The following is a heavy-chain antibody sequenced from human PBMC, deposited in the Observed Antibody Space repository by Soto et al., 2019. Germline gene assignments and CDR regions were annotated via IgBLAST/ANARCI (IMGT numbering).Heavy chain of an antibody. CDR3: ATALYHWNDAAY. V-gene: IGHV1-46*03. Sequence: QVQLVQSGAEVKKPGASVKVSCKASGHTFTSKFMHWVRQAPGQGLEWMGMINHSGGATSYAQSFQGRVTMTRDTSAGTVYMELSNLKSEDTAVFFCATALYHWNDAAYWGQGTLVTVSS. CDR2: INHSGGAT. CDR1: GHTFTSKF. J-gene: IGHJ4*02. D-gene: IGHD1-1*01.